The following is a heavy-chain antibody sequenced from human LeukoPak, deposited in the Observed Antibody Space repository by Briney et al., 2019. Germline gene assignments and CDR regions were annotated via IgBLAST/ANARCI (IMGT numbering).Heavy chain of an antibody. J-gene: IGHJ4*02. Sequence: ASVKVSCKASGYTFTSYGISWVRQAPGQGLEWMGWISAYNGNTNYAQKLQGRVTMTTDTSTSTAYRELRSLRSDDTAVYYCARGIAKNYYDSSGYYFYWGQGTLVTVSS. CDR3: ARGIAKNYYDSSGYYFY. CDR1: GYTFTSYG. D-gene: IGHD3-22*01. CDR2: ISAYNGNT. V-gene: IGHV1-18*01.